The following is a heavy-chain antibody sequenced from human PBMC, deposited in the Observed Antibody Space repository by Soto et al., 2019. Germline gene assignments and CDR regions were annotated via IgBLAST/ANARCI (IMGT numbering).Heavy chain of an antibody. J-gene: IGHJ4*02. Sequence: PSETLSLTCAVYGGSFSGYYWSWIRQPPGKGLEWIGEINHSGSTNYNPSLKSRVTISVDTSKNQFSLKLSSVTAADTAVYYCARGPIWGSYRVDYWGQGTLVTVSS. V-gene: IGHV4-34*01. CDR1: GGSFSGYY. CDR3: ARGPIWGSYRVDY. CDR2: INHSGST. D-gene: IGHD3-16*02.